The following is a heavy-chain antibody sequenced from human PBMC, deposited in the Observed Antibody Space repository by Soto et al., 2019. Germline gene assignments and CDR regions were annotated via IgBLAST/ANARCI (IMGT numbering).Heavy chain of an antibody. J-gene: IGHJ4*02. CDR2: IYHSGST. CDR1: GGSISSSNW. V-gene: IGHV4-4*02. Sequence: QVQLQESGPGLVKPSGTLSLTCAVSGGSISSSNWWSWVRQPPGKGLEWIGEIYHSGSTNYNPSLECRVXXPXDXXKNEFSLKLSGVTGADTAVYYCARVDSGLPHYFDYWGQGTLVTVSS. D-gene: IGHD6-19*01. CDR3: ARVDSGLPHYFDY.